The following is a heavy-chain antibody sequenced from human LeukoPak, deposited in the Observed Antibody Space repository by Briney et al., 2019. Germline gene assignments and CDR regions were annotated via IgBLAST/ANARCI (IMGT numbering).Heavy chain of an antibody. J-gene: IGHJ4*02. CDR1: GGSISSSSYY. Sequence: SETLSLTCTVSGGSISSSSYYWGWIRQPPGKGLEWIGSIYYSGSTYYNPALKSRATISVDTSKNQFSLKLSSVTAADTAVDYCARSKGPYCSGGSCYSSSFYFDYWGQGTLVTVSS. CDR3: ARSKGPYCSGGSCYSSSFYFDY. V-gene: IGHV4-39*07. D-gene: IGHD2-15*01. CDR2: IYYSGST.